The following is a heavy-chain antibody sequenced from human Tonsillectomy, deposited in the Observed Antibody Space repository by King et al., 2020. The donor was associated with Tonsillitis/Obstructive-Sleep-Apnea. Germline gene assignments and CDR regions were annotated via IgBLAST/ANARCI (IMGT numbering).Heavy chain of an antibody. D-gene: IGHD3-10*01. CDR3: ASVGYYGSATDSFSS. J-gene: IGHJ5*02. Sequence: QLVQSGGGVVQPGRSLRLSCAASGFTFSSYAMHWVRQAPGKGLEWVAVISYDGSNKYYADSVKGRFTISRDNSKNTLYLQMNSLRAEDTAVYYCASVGYYGSATDSFSSWGPGNLVTVSS. CDR1: GFTFSSYA. V-gene: IGHV3-30*04. CDR2: ISYDGSNK.